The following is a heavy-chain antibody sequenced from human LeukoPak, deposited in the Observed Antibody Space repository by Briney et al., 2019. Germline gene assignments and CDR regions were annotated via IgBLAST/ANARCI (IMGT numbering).Heavy chain of an antibody. J-gene: IGHJ3*02. Sequence: SETLSLTCTVSGGSISSSSYYWGWIRQPPGKGLEWIGSIYYSGSTYYNPSLKSRVTISVDTSKNQFSLKLSSVTAADTAVYYCARTVAQQQLDLSDAFDIWGQGTMVTVSS. D-gene: IGHD6-13*01. V-gene: IGHV4-39*07. CDR3: ARTVAQQQLDLSDAFDI. CDR2: IYYSGST. CDR1: GGSISSSSYY.